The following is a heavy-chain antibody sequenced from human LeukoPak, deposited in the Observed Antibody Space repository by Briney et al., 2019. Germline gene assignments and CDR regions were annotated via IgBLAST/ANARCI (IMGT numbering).Heavy chain of an antibody. D-gene: IGHD6-13*01. CDR3: AKAGYSSSWPFDY. Sequence: GGSLRLSCAASGXSFSSNGMSWVRQAPGKGLEWVSALSGSGSTTYYADSVKGRFTISRENSKNTVFLQMNSLRVEDTAVYYCAKAGYSSSWPFDYWGQGTQVTVSS. J-gene: IGHJ4*02. CDR2: LSGSGSTT. V-gene: IGHV3-23*01. CDR1: GXSFSSNG.